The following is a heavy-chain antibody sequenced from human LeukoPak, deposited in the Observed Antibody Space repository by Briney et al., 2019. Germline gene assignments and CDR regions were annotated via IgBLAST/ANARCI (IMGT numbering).Heavy chain of an antibody. CDR2: ISSSSSYI. CDR3: ARSGAIAVAGLIDY. D-gene: IGHD6-19*01. Sequence: GGSLRLSCAASGFTFSSYSMNWVRQAPGKGLEWVSSISSSSSYIYYADSVKGRFTISRDNAKNSLYLQMNSLRAEDTAVYYCARSGAIAVAGLIDYWGQGTLVTVSS. J-gene: IGHJ4*02. CDR1: GFTFSSYS. V-gene: IGHV3-21*01.